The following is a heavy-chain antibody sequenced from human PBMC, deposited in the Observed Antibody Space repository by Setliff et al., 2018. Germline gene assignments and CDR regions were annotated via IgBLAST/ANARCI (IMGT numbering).Heavy chain of an antibody. CDR1: GFGFTTFG. CDR3: VRSSAPQVVLAAGFDF. J-gene: IGHJ4*02. D-gene: IGHD6-19*01. V-gene: IGHV1-18*01. CDR2: ISPYSGNT. Sequence: ASVKVSCKTSGFGFTTFGFSWVRQAPGQGLEWLGSISPYSGNTNYPQWLQDRVTMTIDTSATTVYMELQSLRSDDTAVYYCVRSSAPQVVLAAGFDFWGQGTPVTSPQ.